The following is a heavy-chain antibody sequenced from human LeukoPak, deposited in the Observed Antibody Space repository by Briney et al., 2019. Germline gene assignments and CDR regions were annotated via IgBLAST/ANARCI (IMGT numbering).Heavy chain of an antibody. CDR3: AGTIPRAATLDY. D-gene: IGHD2-15*01. CDR2: IYTSGTT. Sequence: SETLSLTCAVSGGSISSYYWSWIRQPAGKGLEWIGRIYTSGTTNYNPSLKSRVTMSVDKTNNHSSLNQNSVTAADTAVYYCAGTIPRAATLDYWGQGALVTVSS. CDR1: GGSISSYY. J-gene: IGHJ4*02. V-gene: IGHV4-4*07.